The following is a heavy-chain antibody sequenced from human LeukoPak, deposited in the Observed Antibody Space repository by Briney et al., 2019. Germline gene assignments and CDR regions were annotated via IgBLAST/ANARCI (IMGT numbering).Heavy chain of an antibody. Sequence: PGGSLRLSCAASGFTFSSYSMNWVRQAPGKGLEWVSSISSSSSYIYYADSVKGRFTISRDNAKNSLYLQMNSLRAEDTAVYYCARDYPTYYYMDVWGKGTTVTVSS. CDR1: GFTFSSYS. CDR3: ARDYPTYYYMDV. V-gene: IGHV3-21*01. J-gene: IGHJ6*03. CDR2: ISSSSSYI.